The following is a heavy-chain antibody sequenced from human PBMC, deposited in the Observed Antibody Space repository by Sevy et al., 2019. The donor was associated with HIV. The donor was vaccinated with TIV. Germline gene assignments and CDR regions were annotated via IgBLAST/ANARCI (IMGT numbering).Heavy chain of an antibody. CDR2: IYYSGCT. CDR1: GGSISSYY. Sequence: SETLSLTCTVSGGSISSYYWSWIRQPPGKGLEWIGYIYYSGCTNYNPSLKSRVTISVDTSKNQFCLKLSSVTAADTAVYYCARGYGGYVGSYGMDVWGQGTTVTVSS. D-gene: IGHD5-12*01. V-gene: IGHV4-59*01. CDR3: ARGYGGYVGSYGMDV. J-gene: IGHJ6*02.